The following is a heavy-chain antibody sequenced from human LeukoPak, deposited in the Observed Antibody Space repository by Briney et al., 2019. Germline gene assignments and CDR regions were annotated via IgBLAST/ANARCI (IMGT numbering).Heavy chain of an antibody. CDR2: LYTSGSA. CDR1: GGSISSYY. D-gene: IGHD5-18*01. V-gene: IGHV4-4*07. J-gene: IGHJ4*02. Sequence: SETLSLTCTVSGGSISSYYWSWIRQPAGKGLEWIGRLYTSGSAKYNPSLKSRVTISVDTSKNQFSLKLSSMTAADTAVYYCARCDSVTALDYWGQGTLVTVSS. CDR3: ARCDSVTALDY.